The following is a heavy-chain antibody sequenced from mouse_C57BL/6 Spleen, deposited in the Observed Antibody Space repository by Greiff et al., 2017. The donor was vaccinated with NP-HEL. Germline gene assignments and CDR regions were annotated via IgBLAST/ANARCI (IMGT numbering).Heavy chain of an antibody. CDR1: GYTFTDYY. V-gene: IGHV1-26*01. J-gene: IGHJ4*01. CDR3: ARRGYDGYYYAMDY. CDR2: INPNNGGT. Sequence: VQLQQSGPELVKPGASVKISCKASGYTFTDYYMNWVKQSHGKSLEWIGDINPNNGGTSYNQKFKGKATLTVDKSSSTAYMELRSRTSEDSAVYYCARRGYDGYYYAMDYWGQVTSVTVSS. D-gene: IGHD2-2*01.